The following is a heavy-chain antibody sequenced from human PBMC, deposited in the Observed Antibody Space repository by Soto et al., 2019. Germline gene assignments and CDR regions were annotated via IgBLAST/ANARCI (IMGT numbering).Heavy chain of an antibody. J-gene: IGHJ6*02. CDR3: ARVGHDYSNSGMDV. V-gene: IGHV5-10-1*01. CDR2: IDPGGSDT. D-gene: IGHD4-4*01. Sequence: PGESLKISFTASGYSFTTYWINWVRQMPGKGLEWMGKIDPGGSDTTYSPSFQGHVTISADKSITTAYLQWSSLKASDTAMYYCARVGHDYSNSGMDVWGQGTTVTVSS. CDR1: GYSFTTYW.